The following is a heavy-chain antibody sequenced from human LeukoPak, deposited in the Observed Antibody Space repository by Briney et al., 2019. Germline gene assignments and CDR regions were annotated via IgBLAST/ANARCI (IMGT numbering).Heavy chain of an antibody. Sequence: GESLKISCKGSGYSFTNYWIGWVRQMPGKGLEWMGIIYPDDSDTRYSPSFQGQVTMSADKSINTAYLQWSSLKASDTAMYYCARRQGCSSTSCPPDYWGQGTLVTVSS. J-gene: IGHJ4*02. CDR3: ARRQGCSSTSCPPDY. V-gene: IGHV5-51*01. CDR2: IYPDDSDT. D-gene: IGHD2-2*01. CDR1: GYSFTNYW.